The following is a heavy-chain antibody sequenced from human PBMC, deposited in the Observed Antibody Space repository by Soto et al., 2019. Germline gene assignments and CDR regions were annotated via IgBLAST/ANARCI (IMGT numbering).Heavy chain of an antibody. CDR2: IFSNDEK. CDR3: ARISIFFYVSSGYYSLYVYDI. CDR1: GFSLSTSGMC. Sequence: SGPTLVNPTQTLTLTCTFSGFSLSTSGMCVSWIRQPPGKALEWLAHIFSNDEKSYSTSLKSRLTISKDTSKSQVVLTMTNMDPVDTATYYCARISIFFYVSSGYYSLYVYDIRGQGSIVTVSS. D-gene: IGHD3-22*01. J-gene: IGHJ3*02. V-gene: IGHV2-26*01.